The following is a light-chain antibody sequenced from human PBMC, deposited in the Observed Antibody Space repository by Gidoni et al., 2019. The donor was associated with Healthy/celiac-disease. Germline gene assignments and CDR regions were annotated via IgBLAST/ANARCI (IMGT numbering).Light chain of an antibody. Sequence: DIQMTQSPSTLSASVGDRVTITCRASQSISSWLAWYQQKPGKAPKLLIYKASSLDSGVPSRFSGSGSGTEFTLTISSLQPDDFATYYCQQYNSYSLTFGQGTKVEIK. CDR2: KAS. J-gene: IGKJ1*01. CDR1: QSISSW. V-gene: IGKV1-5*03. CDR3: QQYNSYSLT.